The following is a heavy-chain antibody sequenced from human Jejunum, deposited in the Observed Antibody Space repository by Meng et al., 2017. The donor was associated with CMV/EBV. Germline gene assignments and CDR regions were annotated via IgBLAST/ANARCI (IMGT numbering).Heavy chain of an antibody. J-gene: IGHJ4*02. V-gene: IGHV4-4*07. D-gene: IGHD1-26*01. CDR3: ARGPGASTREGFDY. CDR2: FYSSDTY. CDR1: GCSVNNYY. Sequence: QVQLQASGPGLVKPSETLSPTCTVSGCSVNNYYWSWIRQSAGKGLEWIGRFYSSDTYNYHPSLDSRVTMSLDTSKNQFSLNLRSVTAADTATYYCARGPGASTREGFDYWGLGTLVTVSS.